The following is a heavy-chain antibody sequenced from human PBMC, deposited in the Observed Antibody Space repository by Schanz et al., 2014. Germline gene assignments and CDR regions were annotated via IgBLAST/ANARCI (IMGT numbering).Heavy chain of an antibody. CDR2: IYNSGST. CDR1: SGSISRNNNY. V-gene: IGHV4-61*05. Sequence: QLQLQESGPGLVKPSETLSLTCTVSSGSISRNNNYWGWIRQPPGKGLEWIGNIYNSGSTKYNPSVKSRVTIAVDTSKNQFSLKLSSVTAADTAVYYCARGGVPAIRVLPRGYDYYYAMDVWGQGTTVIVSS. J-gene: IGHJ6*02. D-gene: IGHD3-16*01. CDR3: ARGGVPAIRVLPRGYDYYYAMDV.